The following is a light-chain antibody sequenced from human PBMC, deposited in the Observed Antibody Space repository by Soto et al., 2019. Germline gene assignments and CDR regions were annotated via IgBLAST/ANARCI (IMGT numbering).Light chain of an antibody. CDR1: QGISNY. J-gene: IGKJ2*01. V-gene: IGKV1-39*01. CDR2: AST. Sequence: DIQMTQSPSSLSASVGDRVTITCRASQGISNYLAWYQQKPGKVPKLLIYASTNLQSGVPARFSGSGFGTYFSLTISSLQPEDFATYYCQQSYSSLYTFGQGTKLEIK. CDR3: QQSYSSLYT.